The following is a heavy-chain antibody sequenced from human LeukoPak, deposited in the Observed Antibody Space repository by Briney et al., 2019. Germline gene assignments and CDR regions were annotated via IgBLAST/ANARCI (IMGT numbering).Heavy chain of an antibody. D-gene: IGHD3-10*01. CDR3: AKDPTPYYGSSQGMDV. Sequence: GGSLRLSCTASGFTFGDYAMSWVRQAPGKGLEWVGFIRSKAYGVTTEYAASVKGRFTISRDDSKSIAYLQMNSLRAEDTAVYYCAKDPTPYYGSSQGMDVWGQGTTVTVSS. J-gene: IGHJ6*02. CDR1: GFTFGDYA. CDR2: IRSKAYGVTT. V-gene: IGHV3-49*04.